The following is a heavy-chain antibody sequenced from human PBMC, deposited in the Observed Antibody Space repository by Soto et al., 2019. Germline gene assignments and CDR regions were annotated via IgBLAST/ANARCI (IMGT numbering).Heavy chain of an antibody. CDR2: IWYDGSNK. Sequence: QVQLVESGGGVVQPGRSLRLSCAASGFTFSSYGMHWVRQAPGKGLEGVAVIWYDGSNKYYADSVKGRFTISRDNSKNTLYLQMNSLRAEDTAVYYCARGVVVVAATPLDYWCEGTLVTVSS. CDR3: ARGVVVVAATPLDY. V-gene: IGHV3-33*01. CDR1: GFTFSSYG. J-gene: IGHJ4*02. D-gene: IGHD2-15*01.